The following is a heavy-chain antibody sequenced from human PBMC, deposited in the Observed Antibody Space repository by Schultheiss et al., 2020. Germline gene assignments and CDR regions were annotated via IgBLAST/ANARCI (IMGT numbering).Heavy chain of an antibody. V-gene: IGHV4-34*01. D-gene: IGHD1-26*01. J-gene: IGHJ4*02. CDR2: IYYSGST. CDR3: ARDKSGSSFPFDY. CDR1: GGSFSGYY. Sequence: SETLSLTCAVYGGSFSGYYWSWIRQHPGKGLEWIGYIYYSGSTNYNPSLKSRVTISLDTSENQFSLRLSSVTAADTAVYYCARDKSGSSFPFDYWGQGTLVTVSS.